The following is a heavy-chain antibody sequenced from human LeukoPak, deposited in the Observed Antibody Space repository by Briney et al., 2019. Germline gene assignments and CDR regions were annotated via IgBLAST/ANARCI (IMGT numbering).Heavy chain of an antibody. V-gene: IGHV1-2*02. J-gene: IGHJ4*02. CDR1: GYTFTGYY. Sequence: EASVKVSCKASGYTFTGYYMHWVRQAPGQGLEWMGWINPNSGGTNYAQKFQGRVTMTRDTSISTAYMELSRLRSDDTAVYYCARVGGAIVLMVYANGSDYWGQGTLVTVSS. CDR3: ARVGGAIVLMVYANGSDY. D-gene: IGHD2-8*01. CDR2: INPNSGGT.